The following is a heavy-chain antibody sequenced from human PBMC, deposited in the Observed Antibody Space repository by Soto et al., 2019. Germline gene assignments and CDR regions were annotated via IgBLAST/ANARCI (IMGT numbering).Heavy chain of an antibody. Sequence: GGALRLSCAASGFTFSSYWMHWVRQAPGKGLVWVSRINSDGSSTSYADSVKGRFTISRDNAKNTLYLQMNSLRAEDTAVYYCARVFGRLGAFDIWGQGTMVTVSS. J-gene: IGHJ3*02. V-gene: IGHV3-74*01. D-gene: IGHD3-3*01. CDR2: INSDGSST. CDR3: ARVFGRLGAFDI. CDR1: GFTFSSYW.